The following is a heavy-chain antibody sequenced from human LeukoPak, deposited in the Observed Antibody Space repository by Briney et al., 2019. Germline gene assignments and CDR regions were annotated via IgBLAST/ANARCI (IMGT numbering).Heavy chain of an antibody. J-gene: IGHJ1*01. Sequence: GGSLRLSCAASGVTFSNYAMSWVRQAPGKGLEWVSGISNSGHSSYHADSVKGRFTTTRDNSQNTLYLQMSSLRVEDTALYYCAKDWRNGYSSDWYSEGYFPHWGQGNLVTVSS. D-gene: IGHD6-13*01. CDR2: ISNSGHSS. V-gene: IGHV3-23*01. CDR3: AKDWRNGYSSDWYSEGYFPH. CDR1: GVTFSNYA.